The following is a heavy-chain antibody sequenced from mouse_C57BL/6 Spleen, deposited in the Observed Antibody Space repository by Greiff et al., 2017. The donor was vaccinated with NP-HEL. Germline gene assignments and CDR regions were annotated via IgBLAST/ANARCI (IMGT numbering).Heavy chain of an antibody. CDR3: ARHHGNYVAWFAY. D-gene: IGHD2-1*01. V-gene: IGHV5-6*02. J-gene: IGHJ3*01. CDR1: GFTFSSYG. CDR2: ISSGGSYT. Sequence: DVKLVESGGDLVKPGGSLKLSCAASGFTFSSYGMSWVRQTPDKRLEWVATISSGGSYTYYPDSVKGRFTISRDNAKNTLYLQMSSLKSEDTAMYYCARHHGNYVAWFAYWGQGTLVTVSA.